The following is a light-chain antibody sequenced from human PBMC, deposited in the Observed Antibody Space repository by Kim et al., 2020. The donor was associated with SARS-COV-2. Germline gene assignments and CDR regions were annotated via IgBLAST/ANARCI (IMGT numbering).Light chain of an antibody. Sequence: QSVTISCTGNSSDVGAYNYVSWYQQPPDKTPNLMIYDVNKRPSGVPDRFSGSKSGNTASLTISGLQADDEADYYCCSYAGTYTLWVFGGGTKVTVL. CDR3: CSYAGTYTLWV. CDR2: DVN. J-gene: IGLJ3*02. CDR1: SSDVGAYNY. V-gene: IGLV2-11*03.